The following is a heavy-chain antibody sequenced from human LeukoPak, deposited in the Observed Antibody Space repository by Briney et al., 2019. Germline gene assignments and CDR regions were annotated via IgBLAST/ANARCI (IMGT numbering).Heavy chain of an antibody. J-gene: IGHJ4*02. CDR2: IIPIFGTA. Sequence: GSSVKVSYKASGGTFSSYAISWVRQAPGQGLEWMGGIIPIFGTANYAQKFQGRVTITADESTSTAYMELSSLRSEDTAVYYCAREGSDYSNYGTLDYWGQGTLVTVSS. V-gene: IGHV1-69*01. CDR1: GGTFSSYA. D-gene: IGHD4-11*01. CDR3: AREGSDYSNYGTLDY.